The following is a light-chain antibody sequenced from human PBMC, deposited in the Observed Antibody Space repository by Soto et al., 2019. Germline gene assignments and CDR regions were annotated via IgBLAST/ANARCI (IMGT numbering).Light chain of an antibody. CDR3: QQDNSYWT. CDR2: DAS. V-gene: IGKV1-5*01. Sequence: DIQMTQSPSTLSASVGDRVTITCRASQSISSWLAWYQQKPGKAPKLLIYDASSLESGVPSRFSGSGSATDFPPTISSLQRDDFATYYCQQDNSYWTFGQGTKVEIK. J-gene: IGKJ1*01. CDR1: QSISSW.